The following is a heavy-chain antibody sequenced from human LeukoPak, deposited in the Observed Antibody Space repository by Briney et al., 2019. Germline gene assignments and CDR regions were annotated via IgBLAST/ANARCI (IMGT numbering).Heavy chain of an antibody. D-gene: IGHD6-13*01. CDR2: ISTDGSST. V-gene: IGHV3-74*01. CDR1: GFTFSSYW. J-gene: IGHJ5*02. CDR3: ARAGGHSSPAGS. Sequence: GGSLRLSCAASGFTFSSYWMHWVRQAPGKGLVWVSRISTDGSSTTYADSVKGRFTISRDNAENTLYLQMNSLRAEDTAVYYCARAGGHSSPAGSWGQGTLVTVSS.